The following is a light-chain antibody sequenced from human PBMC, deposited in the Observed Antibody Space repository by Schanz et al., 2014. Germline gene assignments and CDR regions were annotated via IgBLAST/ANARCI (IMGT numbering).Light chain of an antibody. V-gene: IGLV2-14*01. J-gene: IGLJ2*01. Sequence: QSALTQPASVSGSPGQSITISCPGTSSDVGGYNYVSWYQQHPGKAPKLMIYDVSNRPSGVSNRFSGSKSGNTASLTISGLQAEDEADYYCSSYAGSNTLVFGGGTKLTVL. CDR3: SSYAGSNTLV. CDR2: DVS. CDR1: SSDVGGYNY.